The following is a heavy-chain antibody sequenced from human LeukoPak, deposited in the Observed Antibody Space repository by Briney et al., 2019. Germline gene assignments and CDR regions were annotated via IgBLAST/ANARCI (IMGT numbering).Heavy chain of an antibody. V-gene: IGHV1-2*04. D-gene: IGHD2-15*01. J-gene: IGHJ5*02. CDR3: ARGRRYFMGGSCRNWFDP. Sequence: PGRSLRLSCAASGFTFSSYGMHWVRQAPGQGLEWVGWINPNSGGTNYAQKFQGWVTMTRDTSISTAYMELSRLRSEDTAVYYCARGRRYFMGGSCRNWFDPWGQGTLVTVSS. CDR2: INPNSGGT. CDR1: GFTFSSYG.